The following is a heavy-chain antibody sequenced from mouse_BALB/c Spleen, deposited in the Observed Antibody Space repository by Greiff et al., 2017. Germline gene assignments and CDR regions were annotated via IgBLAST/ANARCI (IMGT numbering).Heavy chain of an antibody. CDR3: ARDHYYGSPHWYFDV. J-gene: IGHJ1*01. D-gene: IGHD1-1*01. CDR2: ISSGSSTI. CDR1: GFTFSSFG. Sequence: EVMLVESGGGLVQPGGSRKLSCAASGFTFSSFGMHWVRQAPEKGLEWVAYISSGSSTIYYADTVKGRFTISRDNPKNTLFLQMTSLRSEDTAMYYCARDHYYGSPHWYFDVWGAGTTVTVSS. V-gene: IGHV5-17*02.